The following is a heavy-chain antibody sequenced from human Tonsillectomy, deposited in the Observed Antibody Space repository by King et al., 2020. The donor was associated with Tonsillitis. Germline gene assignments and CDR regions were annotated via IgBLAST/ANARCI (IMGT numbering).Heavy chain of an antibody. Sequence: VQLVESGGGVVQPGRSLRLSCAASGSTFSNYAMHWVRQAPGKGLEWVTVISYDGSIKYYADSVKGRFTISRDNSKNTLFLQMNSLRTEDTAVYYCARDDGDYPGDYWGQGTLVTVSS. V-gene: IGHV3-30*04. D-gene: IGHD4-17*01. CDR1: GSTFSNYA. J-gene: IGHJ4*02. CDR2: ISYDGSIK. CDR3: ARDDGDYPGDY.